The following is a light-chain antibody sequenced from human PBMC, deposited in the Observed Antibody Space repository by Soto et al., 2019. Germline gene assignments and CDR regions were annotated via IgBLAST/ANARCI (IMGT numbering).Light chain of an antibody. V-gene: IGKV1-9*01. Sequence: IQLTQSPSSLSASVGDRVTLTCRASQGMSSYLAWYQQKPGKAPKLLIYVTSTLQTGVPSRFSGSRSGADFTLTISSLQPEDSATYYCLQASTFPRTFGQGTKVDI. CDR2: VTS. J-gene: IGKJ1*01. CDR1: QGMSSY. CDR3: LQASTFPRT.